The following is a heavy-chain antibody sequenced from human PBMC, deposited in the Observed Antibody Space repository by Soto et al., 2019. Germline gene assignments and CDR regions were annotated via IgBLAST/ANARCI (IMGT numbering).Heavy chain of an antibody. CDR3: ARVGTTVVTPDY. D-gene: IGHD4-17*01. Sequence: QVQLVESGGGVVQPGRSLRLSCAASGFTFSSYAMHWVRQAPGKGLEWVAVISYDGSNKYYADSVKGRFTISRDNSKNTRYLQMNSLRAEDTAVYYCARVGTTVVTPDYWGQGTLVTGSS. J-gene: IGHJ4*02. V-gene: IGHV3-30-3*01. CDR1: GFTFSSYA. CDR2: ISYDGSNK.